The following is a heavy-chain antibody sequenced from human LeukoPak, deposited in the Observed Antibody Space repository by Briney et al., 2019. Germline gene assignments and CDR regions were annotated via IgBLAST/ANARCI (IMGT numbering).Heavy chain of an antibody. D-gene: IGHD1-26*01. CDR1: GFTFSSYG. V-gene: IGHV3-30*18. CDR3: AKDLSGSSHYGMDV. CDR2: ISYDGSNK. J-gene: IGHJ6*02. Sequence: GGSLRLSCAASGFTFSSYGMHRVRQAPGKGLEWVAVISYDGSNKYYADSVKGRFTISRDNSKNTLYLQMNSLRAEDTAVYYCAKDLSGSSHYGMDVWGQGTTVTVSS.